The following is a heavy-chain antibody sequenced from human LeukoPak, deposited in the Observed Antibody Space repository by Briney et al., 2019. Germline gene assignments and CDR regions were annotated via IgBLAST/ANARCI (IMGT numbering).Heavy chain of an antibody. V-gene: IGHV3-33*01. CDR3: VRGPYGSGSYR. Sequence: GGSLRLSCAASGFTFSSYGMHWVRQAPGKGLEWVAAIWYDGSNKYYADSVKGRFTISRDNSKNTLYLQMNSLRAEDTAVYYCVRGPYGSGSYRWGQGTLVTVSA. D-gene: IGHD3-10*01. J-gene: IGHJ4*02. CDR1: GFTFSSYG. CDR2: IWYDGSNK.